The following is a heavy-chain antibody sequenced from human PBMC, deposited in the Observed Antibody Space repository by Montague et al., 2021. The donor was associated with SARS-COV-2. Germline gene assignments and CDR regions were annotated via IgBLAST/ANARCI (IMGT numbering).Heavy chain of an antibody. Sequence: SNKYYVDSVKGRFTISRDNSKNTLYLQMNSLRAEDTAFYYCARDADDYGDYGAFDIWGQGTRGT. D-gene: IGHD4-17*01. CDR3: ARDADDYGDYGAFDI. V-gene: IGHV3-30*01. J-gene: IGHJ3*02. CDR2: SNK.